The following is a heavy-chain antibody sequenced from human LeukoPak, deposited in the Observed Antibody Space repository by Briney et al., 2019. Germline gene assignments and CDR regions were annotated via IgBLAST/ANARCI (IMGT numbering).Heavy chain of an antibody. J-gene: IGHJ4*02. CDR3: AREYTRFNWNYFGY. CDR1: GYTFTGYY. Sequence: ASVKVSCKASGYTFTGYYMHWVRQAPGQGLEWMGWINPNSGGTNYAQKFQGRVTMTRDTSISTAYRELSRLRSDDTAVYYCAREYTRFNWNYFGYWGQGTLVTVSS. CDR2: INPNSGGT. D-gene: IGHD1-20*01. V-gene: IGHV1-2*02.